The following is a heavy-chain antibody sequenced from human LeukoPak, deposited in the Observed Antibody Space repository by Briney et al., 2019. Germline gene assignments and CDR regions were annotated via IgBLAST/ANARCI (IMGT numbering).Heavy chain of an antibody. J-gene: IGHJ5*02. Sequence: SETLSLTCAVYGGSFSGYYWSWIRQPPGKGLEWIGEINHSGSTNYNPSLKSRVTISVDTSKNQFSLKLSSVTAADTAVYYCAAVYGSGRYTPINWFDPWGQGTLVTVSS. D-gene: IGHD3-10*01. CDR1: GGSFSGYY. CDR2: INHSGST. CDR3: AAVYGSGRYTPINWFDP. V-gene: IGHV4-34*01.